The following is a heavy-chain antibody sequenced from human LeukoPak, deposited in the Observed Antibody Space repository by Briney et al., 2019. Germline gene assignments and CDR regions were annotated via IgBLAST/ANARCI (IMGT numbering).Heavy chain of an antibody. CDR3: ASKGSYYDFWSGYPQYDAFDI. J-gene: IGHJ3*02. Sequence: ASVKVSCKASGYTFTSYGISWVRQAPGQGLEWMGWISAYNGNTNYAQKLQGRVTMTTDTSTSTAYMELRSLRSDDTAVYYCASKGSYYDFWSGYPQYDAFDIWGQGTMVTVSS. D-gene: IGHD3-3*01. CDR2: ISAYNGNT. CDR1: GYTFTSYG. V-gene: IGHV1-18*01.